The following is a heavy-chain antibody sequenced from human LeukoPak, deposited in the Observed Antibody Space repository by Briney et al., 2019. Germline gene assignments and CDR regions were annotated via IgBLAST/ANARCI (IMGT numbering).Heavy chain of an antibody. D-gene: IGHD1-26*01. CDR1: GGSISSGGYY. Sequence: PSQTLSLTCTVSGGSISSGGYYWSWIRQPPGKGLEWIGYIYYSGSTNYNPSLKSRVTISVDTSKNQFSLKLSSVTAADTAVYYCARSLGTGSYSLAYWGQGTLVTVSS. J-gene: IGHJ4*02. CDR3: ARSLGTGSYSLAY. V-gene: IGHV4-61*08. CDR2: IYYSGST.